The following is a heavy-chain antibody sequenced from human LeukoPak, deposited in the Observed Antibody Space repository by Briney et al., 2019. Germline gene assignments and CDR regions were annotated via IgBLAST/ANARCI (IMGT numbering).Heavy chain of an antibody. CDR2: INAGNGNT. V-gene: IGHV1-3*01. CDR1: GYTFTSYA. Sequence: ASVKVSCKASGYTFTSYAMHWARQAPGQRLEWMGWINAGNGNTKYSQKFQGRVTITRDTSASTAYMELSSLRSEDTAVYYCARDGSSSWFLTVYYYYGMDVWGQGTTVTVSS. J-gene: IGHJ6*02. D-gene: IGHD6-13*01. CDR3: ARDGSSSWFLTVYYYYGMDV.